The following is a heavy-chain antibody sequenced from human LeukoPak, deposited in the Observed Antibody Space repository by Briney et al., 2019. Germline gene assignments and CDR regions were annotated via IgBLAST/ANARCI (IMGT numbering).Heavy chain of an antibody. D-gene: IGHD3-22*01. CDR1: GFTFGNYG. CDR2: ISYDVGKK. J-gene: IGHJ4*02. Sequence: GGSLRLSCAASGFTFGNYGMHWVRQAPGKGLEWVAVISYDVGKKYYADSVKGRFTISRDNSKNTLYLQMNSLRAEDTAVYYCAKDDYYDTSGYRDWGQGTLVTVSS. V-gene: IGHV3-30*18. CDR3: AKDDYYDTSGYRD.